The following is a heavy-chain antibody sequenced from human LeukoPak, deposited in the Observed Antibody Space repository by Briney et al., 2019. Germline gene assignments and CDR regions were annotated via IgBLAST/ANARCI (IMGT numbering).Heavy chain of an antibody. V-gene: IGHV1-69*04. D-gene: IGHD5-24*01. Sequence: SVKVSCTASGGTFSSYAISWVRQAPGQGLEWMGRIIPILGIANYAQKFQGRVTITADKSTSTAYMELSSLRSEDTAVYYCARGTKDGYIGYWGQGTLVTVSS. CDR2: IIPILGIA. J-gene: IGHJ4*02. CDR1: GGTFSSYA. CDR3: ARGTKDGYIGY.